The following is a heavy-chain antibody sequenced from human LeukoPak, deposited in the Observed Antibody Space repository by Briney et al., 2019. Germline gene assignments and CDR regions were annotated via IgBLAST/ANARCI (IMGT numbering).Heavy chain of an antibody. D-gene: IGHD2-21*02. V-gene: IGHV3-11*01. CDR3: ARLYCGGDCYVDY. CDR1: GFTFSDYY. CDR2: ICSSGTTI. Sequence: PGGSLRLSCAASGFTFSDYYMTWIRQAPGKGLERVSYICSSGTTISYTDSVKGRFTISRDNSKNTLYLQMNSLRVEDMAVYYCARLYCGGDCYVDYWGQGTLVTVSS. J-gene: IGHJ4*02.